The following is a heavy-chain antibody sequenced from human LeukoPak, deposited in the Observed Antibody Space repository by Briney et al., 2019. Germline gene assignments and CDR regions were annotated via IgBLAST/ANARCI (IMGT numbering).Heavy chain of an antibody. D-gene: IGHD6-19*01. Sequence: GGSLRLSCAASGFTVSNIYMSWVRQAPGKGLEWVSVMYTGGSTFYADSVKGRFTISRDKSKNTLFLQMNSLRVEDTAVYYCARGLDPWYFDFWGRGTLVTVSS. J-gene: IGHJ2*01. CDR2: MYTGGST. CDR3: ARGLDPWYFDF. V-gene: IGHV3-66*01. CDR1: GFTVSNIY.